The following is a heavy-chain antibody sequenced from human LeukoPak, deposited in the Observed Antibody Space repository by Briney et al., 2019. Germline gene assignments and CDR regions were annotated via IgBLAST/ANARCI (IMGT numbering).Heavy chain of an antibody. V-gene: IGHV3-21*06. Sequence: GGSLRPSCAASGFTFSSCGMNWVRQAPGKGLEWVSSISTSSTYMSYTDSVKGRFTISRDNAKNSLYLQMNSLRAEDTAVYYCARGGYSDYDYSFDYWGQGTLVTVSS. CDR3: ARGGYSDYDYSFDY. D-gene: IGHD5-12*01. CDR1: GFTFSSCG. CDR2: ISTSSTYM. J-gene: IGHJ4*02.